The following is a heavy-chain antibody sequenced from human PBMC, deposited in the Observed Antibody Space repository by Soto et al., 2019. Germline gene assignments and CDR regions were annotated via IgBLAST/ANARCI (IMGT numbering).Heavy chain of an antibody. V-gene: IGHV3-9*01. CDR3: AKGRYDFWSPYYFDS. Sequence: EVQLVESGGRLVQPGRSLRLSCVGTGLNFDDFAMHWVLQAPGKGLEWDSGITWKGRVLDYADSVKGRFTISRDNARNSMYLQMDSLRDEDTALYYCAKGRYDFWSPYYFDSWGQGTLVTVSS. J-gene: IGHJ4*02. CDR1: GLNFDDFA. D-gene: IGHD3-3*01. CDR2: ITWKGRVL.